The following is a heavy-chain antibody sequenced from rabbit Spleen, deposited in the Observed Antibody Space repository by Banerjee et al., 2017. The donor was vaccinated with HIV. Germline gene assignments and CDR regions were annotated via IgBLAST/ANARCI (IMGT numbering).Heavy chain of an antibody. CDR1: GFSFSDRDV. CDR2: INTATGKG. V-gene: IGHV1S40*01. J-gene: IGHJ4*01. CDR3: ARDLTSVIGWNFNL. Sequence: QSLEESGGDLVKPGASLTLTCKASGFSFSDRDVMCWVRQAPGKGLEWIACINTATGKGVYATWAKGRFTISRTSSTTVTLQMTSLTAADTATYFCARDLTSVIGWNFNLWGPGTPRHRL. D-gene: IGHD1-1*01.